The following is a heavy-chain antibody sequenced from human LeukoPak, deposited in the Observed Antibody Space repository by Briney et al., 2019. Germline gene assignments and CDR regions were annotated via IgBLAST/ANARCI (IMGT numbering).Heavy chain of an antibody. V-gene: IGHV4-34*01. J-gene: IGHJ4*02. CDR1: GGSFSGYY. CDR3: ARGVCSGGSCYSEWNY. CDR2: INHSGST. Sequence: SETLSLTCAVYGGSFSGYYWSWIRQPPGKGLEWIGEINHSGSTDYNPSLKSRVTISVDTSKNQFSLELTSVTAADTAVYYCARGVCSGGSCYSEWNYWGQGTLVTVSS. D-gene: IGHD2-15*01.